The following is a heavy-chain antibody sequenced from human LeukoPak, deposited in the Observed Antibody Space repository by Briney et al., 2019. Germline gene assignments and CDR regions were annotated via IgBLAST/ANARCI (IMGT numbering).Heavy chain of an antibody. CDR1: GYTFGGYY. J-gene: IGHJ4*02. V-gene: IGHV1-2*02. CDR2: INPNSGAT. D-gene: IGHD4-11*01. Sequence: ASVEVSCKTSGYTFGGYYIQWVRQAPGQGLEWMGWINPNSGATKYAQKFQGRVTLTRDTSINTAYMELSRLNINDTAVYYCARLRDYSASWRGSASRYWGQGTLVTVSS. CDR3: ARLRDYSASWRGSASRY.